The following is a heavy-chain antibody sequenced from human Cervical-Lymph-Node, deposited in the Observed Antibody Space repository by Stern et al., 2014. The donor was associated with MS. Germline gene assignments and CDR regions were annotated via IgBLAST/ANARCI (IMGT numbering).Heavy chain of an antibody. Sequence: VQLVESGGGGVQPGRSLRLSCAASGFTFSYHAMHWVRQAPGKGLEGVAVISYDGSDKNDADSVKGRFTISRDNSRNTLYLQMNSLRVDDTAVYYCARGGAVATSDYYFDYWGQGILVTVSS. CDR3: ARGGAVATSDYYFDY. V-gene: IGHV3-30*01. CDR1: GFTFSYHA. CDR2: ISYDGSDK. J-gene: IGHJ4*02. D-gene: IGHD5-12*01.